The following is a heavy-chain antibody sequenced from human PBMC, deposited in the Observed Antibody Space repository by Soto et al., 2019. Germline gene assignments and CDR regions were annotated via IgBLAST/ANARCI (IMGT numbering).Heavy chain of an antibody. J-gene: IGHJ6*02. CDR2: ISGSGGST. V-gene: IGHV3-23*01. D-gene: IGHD6-13*01. CDR3: ATTAGTYYYYGMDV. Sequence: EVQLLESGGGLVQPGGALRLSCAASGFTFSSYAMSWVRQAPGKGLEWVSAISGSGGSTYYADSVKGRFTISRDNAKNTLYLQMNSVRAEDTAVYYCATTAGTYYYYGMDVWGQGTTVTVSS. CDR1: GFTFSSYA.